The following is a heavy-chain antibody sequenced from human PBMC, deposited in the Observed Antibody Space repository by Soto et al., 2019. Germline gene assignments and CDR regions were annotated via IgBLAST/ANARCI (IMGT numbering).Heavy chain of an antibody. D-gene: IGHD5-18*01. J-gene: IGHJ4*02. Sequence: QVQLVESGGGVVQPGRSLRLSCAASGFTFSSYGMSWVRQARGMGVESVAVLSFDGSKKYYADPVRGRFTISRDKSKNTLYLQMNSLRSEDTAVYYCAKDLAPTHIYGDLGGYFDHPGQGTLVSVSS. CDR3: AKDLAPTHIYGDLGGYFDH. CDR1: GFTFSSYG. CDR2: LSFDGSKK. V-gene: IGHV3-30*18.